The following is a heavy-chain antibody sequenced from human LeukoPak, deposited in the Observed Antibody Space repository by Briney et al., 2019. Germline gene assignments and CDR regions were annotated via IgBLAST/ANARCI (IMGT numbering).Heavy chain of an antibody. CDR2: IYHRGST. CDR1: GSSITSDS. CDR3: ARVTGNYFDY. Sequence: SETLSLTCTVSGSSITSDSWSGIRQPPGKGLEWIGYIYHRGSTNYNPSLKSRGTISVDMSRNQFSLRLGSVTAADTAVYYCARVTGNYFDYWGQGALVTVSS. V-gene: IGHV4-59*01. D-gene: IGHD6-13*01. J-gene: IGHJ4*02.